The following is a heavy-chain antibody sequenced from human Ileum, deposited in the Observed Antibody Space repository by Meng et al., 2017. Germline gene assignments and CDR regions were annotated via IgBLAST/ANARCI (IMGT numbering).Heavy chain of an antibody. D-gene: IGHD1-1*01. V-gene: IGHV4-4*02. CDR1: CARFSNGNG. CDR2: IDESGTT. CDR3: ARVSYNKGSPKFDS. Sequence: VQLGGAGPGLGKPSESLSLSCGCSCARFSNGNGWSCVRQPPGKGRWWIAEIDESGTTNYNPSLKSRVTISVDKSKNEVSLKLSSVTAADSALYYCARVSYNKGSPKFDSWGHGTLVTVSS. J-gene: IGHJ4*01.